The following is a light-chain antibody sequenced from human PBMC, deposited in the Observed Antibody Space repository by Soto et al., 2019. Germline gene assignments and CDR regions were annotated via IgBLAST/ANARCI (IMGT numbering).Light chain of an antibody. CDR2: AAS. CDR3: QQYYSYPR. V-gene: IGKV1-8*01. CDR1: QGISSY. J-gene: IGKJ1*01. Sequence: AIRMTQSPSSFSASTGDRVTITCRASQGISSYLAWYQQKPGKAPKLLIYAASTLTSGVPSRFSGSGSGTDFPLTNSCLQSEDFATYYCQQYYSYPRFGQGTKVEIK.